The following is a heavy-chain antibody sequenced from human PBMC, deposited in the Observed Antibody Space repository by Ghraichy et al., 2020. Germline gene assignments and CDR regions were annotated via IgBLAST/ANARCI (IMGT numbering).Heavy chain of an antibody. D-gene: IGHD6-19*01. CDR3: SRGGGAGTPVHYHMDV. CDR2: ISRSTRYI. CDR1: GLMFSPNT. J-gene: IGHJ6*02. V-gene: IGHV3-21*01. Sequence: GGSLRLSCVASGLMFSPNTMNWVRQAPGKGLEWVSSISRSTRYIYYADSVKGRFTISRDNAQNSLYLQMNSLRAEDTAVYYCSRGGGAGTPVHYHMDVWGLGTTVTVSS.